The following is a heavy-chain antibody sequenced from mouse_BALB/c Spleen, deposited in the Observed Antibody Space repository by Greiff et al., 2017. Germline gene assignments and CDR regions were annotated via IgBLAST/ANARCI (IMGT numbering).Heavy chain of an antibody. V-gene: IGHV5-12-1*01. J-gene: IGHJ1*01. CDR3: ARQGPILYWYFDV. Sequence: EVMLVESGGGLVKPGGSLKLSCAASGFAFSSYDMSWVRQTPEKRLEWVAYISSGGGSTYYPDTVKGRFTISRDNAKNTLYLQMSSLKSEDTAMYYCARQGPILYWYFDVWGAGTTVTVSS. CDR2: ISSGGGST. CDR1: GFAFSSYD.